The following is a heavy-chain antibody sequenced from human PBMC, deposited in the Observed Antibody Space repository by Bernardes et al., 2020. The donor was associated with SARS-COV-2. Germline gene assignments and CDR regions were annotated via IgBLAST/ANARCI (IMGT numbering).Heavy chain of an antibody. J-gene: IGHJ4*02. CDR3: ARVEGFCSGGTCFSLFYFDH. CDR2: ISGYNGNT. Sequence: ASVKVSCKASGYTYPNYGIAWVRQAPGHGLEWLGWISGYNGNTNYARHLQDRISMTTDLSTNTAFMELRRLRSDDTAVYYCARVEGFCSGGTCFSLFYFDHWGQGTLVSVSS. D-gene: IGHD2-15*01. V-gene: IGHV1-18*04. CDR1: GYTYPNYG.